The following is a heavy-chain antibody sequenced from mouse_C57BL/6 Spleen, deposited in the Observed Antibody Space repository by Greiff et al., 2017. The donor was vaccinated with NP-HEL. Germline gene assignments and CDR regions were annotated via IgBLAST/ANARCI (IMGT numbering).Heavy chain of an antibody. Sequence: QVQLKQPGAELVKPGASVKMSCKASGYTFTSYWITWVKQRPGQGLEWIGDIYPGSGSTNYNEKFKSKATLTVDTSSSTAYMQLSSLTSEDSAVYYCASIYYGYDGYAMDYWGQGTSVTVSS. J-gene: IGHJ4*01. D-gene: IGHD2-2*01. V-gene: IGHV1-55*01. CDR2: IYPGSGST. CDR3: ASIYYGYDGYAMDY. CDR1: GYTFTSYW.